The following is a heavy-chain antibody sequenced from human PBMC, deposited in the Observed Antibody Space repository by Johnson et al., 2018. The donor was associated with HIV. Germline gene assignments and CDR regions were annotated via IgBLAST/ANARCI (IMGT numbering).Heavy chain of an antibody. D-gene: IGHD3-10*01. CDR2: INHDVSAI. CDR1: GFTFSHNW. V-gene: IGHV3-7*01. CDR3: AIGRGEFPRHAFDI. J-gene: IGHJ3*02. Sequence: VQLVESGGALVQPGGSLRLSCIGSGFTFSHNWMSWVRQAPGKGPEWVANINHDVSAIHYVDSVKGRFTISRDNAKRSLFLHMNSLRADDTAVYYCAIGRGEFPRHAFDIWGQGTMVTVSS.